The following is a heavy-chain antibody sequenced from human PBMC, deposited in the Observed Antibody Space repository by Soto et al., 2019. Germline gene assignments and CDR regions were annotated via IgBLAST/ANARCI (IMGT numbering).Heavy chain of an antibody. Sequence: QVQLVESGGGVVQPGRSLRLSCAASGFTLRSYAMHWVRQALGKGLEWVAVISYEGSNQYYADSVKGRFTLTRDNSKKTVDLQMNSLRADDTAVYYCARSASYYGIDVWGQGTTVTVSS. CDR2: ISYEGSNQ. J-gene: IGHJ6*02. CDR3: ARSASYYGIDV. V-gene: IGHV3-30*04. CDR1: GFTLRSYA.